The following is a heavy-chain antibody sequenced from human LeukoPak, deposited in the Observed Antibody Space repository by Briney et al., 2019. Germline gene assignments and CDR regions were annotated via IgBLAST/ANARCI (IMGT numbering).Heavy chain of an antibody. J-gene: IGHJ4*02. CDR1: GYSFTNYW. CDR3: ARSGRNANRYFDY. V-gene: IGHV5-51*01. D-gene: IGHD2-8*01. CDR2: MYLGDSDT. Sequence: GESLKISCQGSGYSFTNYWIGWVRQMPGKGLEWMGSMYLGDSDTRYGPSFQGQVTISADKSISTAYLQWSSLKASDTAMYYCARSGRNANRYFDYWSQGTLVTVSS.